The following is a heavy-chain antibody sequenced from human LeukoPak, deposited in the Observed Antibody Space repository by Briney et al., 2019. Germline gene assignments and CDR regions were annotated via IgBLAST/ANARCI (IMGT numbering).Heavy chain of an antibody. J-gene: IGHJ3*02. CDR2: IYYSGST. D-gene: IGHD3-22*01. CDR1: GGSISSHY. V-gene: IGHV4-59*11. Sequence: SETLSLTCTVSGGSISSHYWSWIRQPPGKGLEWIGYIYYSGSTNYNPSLKSRVTISVDTSKNQFSLKLSSVTAADTAVYYCARVGYYYDSSGYHDAFDIWGQGTMVTVYS. CDR3: ARVGYYYDSSGYHDAFDI.